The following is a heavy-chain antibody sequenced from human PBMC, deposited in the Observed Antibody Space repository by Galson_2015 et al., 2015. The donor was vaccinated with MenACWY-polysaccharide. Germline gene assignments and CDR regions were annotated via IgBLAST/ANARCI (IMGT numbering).Heavy chain of an antibody. CDR1: GFTFSTYG. Sequence: SLRLSCAASGFTFSTYGMHWVRQAPGKGLEWVAFIRFDGSNQYYVDSVRGRFTISRDNSKNTLYLQMNSLRAEDTAVYYCAKEAIGYCSGGTCHGAGYFEYWGQGTLVTVSS. D-gene: IGHD2-15*01. J-gene: IGHJ4*02. CDR3: AKEAIGYCSGGTCHGAGYFEY. V-gene: IGHV3-30*02. CDR2: IRFDGSNQ.